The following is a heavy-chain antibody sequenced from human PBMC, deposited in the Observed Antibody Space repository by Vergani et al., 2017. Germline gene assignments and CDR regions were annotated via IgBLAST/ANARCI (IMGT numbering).Heavy chain of an antibody. V-gene: IGHV3-21*06. J-gene: IGHJ6*02. CDR1: GFTFGSYS. CDR2: ISSSGNYV. Sequence: EVQLVESGGGIVKPGGSLRLSCVASGFTFGSYSVNWVRQAPGRGLEWVSSISSSGNYVYYTASVKGRFSISRDNAKSLLSLQMNSLRADDTAVYYCARDQGSGTNRHHYGMDVWGQGTTVTVSS. CDR3: ARDQGSGTNRHHYGMDV. D-gene: IGHD3-10*01.